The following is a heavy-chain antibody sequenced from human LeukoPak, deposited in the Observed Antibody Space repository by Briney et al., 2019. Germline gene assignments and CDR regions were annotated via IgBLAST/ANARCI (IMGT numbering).Heavy chain of an antibody. J-gene: IGHJ3*02. CDR2: ISSSSSYI. D-gene: IGHD1-26*01. Sequence: GGSLRLSCAASGFTFSSYSMNWVRQAPGKGLEWVSSISSSSSYIYYADSVKGRFTISRDNAKNSLYLQMNSLRAEDTAVYYCARVLVRVGATRGSDAFDIWGQGTMVTVSS. V-gene: IGHV3-21*01. CDR1: GFTFSSYS. CDR3: ARVLVRVGATRGSDAFDI.